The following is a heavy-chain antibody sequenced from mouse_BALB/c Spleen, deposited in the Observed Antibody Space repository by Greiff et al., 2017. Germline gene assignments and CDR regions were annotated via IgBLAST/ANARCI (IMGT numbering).Heavy chain of an antibody. J-gene: IGHJ4*01. CDR2: ISDGGSYT. CDR3: ARGGLLPLEAMDY. D-gene: IGHD1-1*01. Sequence: EVQGVESGGGLVKPGGSLKLSCAASGFTFSDYYMYWVRQTPEKRLEWVATISDGGSYTYYPDSVKGRFTISRDNAKNNLYLQMSSLKSEDTAMYYCARGGLLPLEAMDYWGQGTSVTVSS. CDR1: GFTFSDYY. V-gene: IGHV5-4*02.